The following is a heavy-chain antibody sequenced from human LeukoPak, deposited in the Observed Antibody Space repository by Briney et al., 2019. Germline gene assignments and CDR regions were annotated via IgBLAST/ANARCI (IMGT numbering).Heavy chain of an antibody. CDR3: ARVGPTSSGWPEAFDY. D-gene: IGHD6-25*01. CDR2: IKQDASER. J-gene: IGHJ4*01. V-gene: IGHV3-7*01. Sequence: GGSLRLSCAASGFTFSGYWMNWVRQAPGKGLEWVANIKQDASERYYVDSVKGRFTISRDNAKNSLSLRMNSLRAEDTAVYYCARVGPTSSGWPEAFDYWGRGTLVTVSS. CDR1: GFTFSGYW.